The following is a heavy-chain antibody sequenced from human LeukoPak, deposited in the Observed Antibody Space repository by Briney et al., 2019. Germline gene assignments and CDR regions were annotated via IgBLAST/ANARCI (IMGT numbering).Heavy chain of an antibody. D-gene: IGHD6-19*01. V-gene: IGHV3-7*01. J-gene: IGHJ4*02. CDR2: IKEDGSEK. CDR1: GFTYSSHW. Sequence: GGSLGLSCAASGFTYSSHWMSWVRQAPGKGLEWVGNIKEDGSEKYYAGSVKGRFTISRDNAKNSLYLQMNSLRVEDTAVYYCARDGGWGWDYWGQGTLVTVSS. CDR3: ARDGGWGWDY.